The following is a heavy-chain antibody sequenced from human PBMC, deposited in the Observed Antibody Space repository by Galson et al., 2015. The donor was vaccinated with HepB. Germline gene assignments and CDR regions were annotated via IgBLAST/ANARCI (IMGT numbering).Heavy chain of an antibody. V-gene: IGHV4-4*07. CDR2: IYTSGST. J-gene: IGHJ4*02. CDR1: GFTFSSYS. Sequence: LRLSCAASGFTFSSYSMNWVRQPAGKGLEWIGRIYTSGSTNYNPSLKSRVTMSVDTSKNQFSLKLSSVTAADTAVYYCASSRRGSSGYYVEYWGQGTLVTVSS. D-gene: IGHD3-22*01. CDR3: ASSRRGSSGYYVEY.